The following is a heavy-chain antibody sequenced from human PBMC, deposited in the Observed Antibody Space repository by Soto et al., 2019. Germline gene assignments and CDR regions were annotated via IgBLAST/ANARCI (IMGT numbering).Heavy chain of an antibody. CDR2: IHPSGSDT. Sequence: EVQLVQSGAEVKKPGESLKISCEVSGYNFTAYWLGWVRQMPGKVLEWMENIHPSGSDTSYRPSFQGQFTFSVDKSIPTAYLQWSTLKASDTAVYFCARLVFPGAIYFESWGQGTLVTVSP. J-gene: IGHJ4*02. CDR3: ARLVFPGAIYFES. CDR1: GYNFTAYW. D-gene: IGHD6-25*01. V-gene: IGHV5-51*01.